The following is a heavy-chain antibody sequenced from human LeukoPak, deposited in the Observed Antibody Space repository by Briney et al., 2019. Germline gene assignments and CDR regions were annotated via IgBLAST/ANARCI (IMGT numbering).Heavy chain of an antibody. Sequence: SETLSLTCAVYGGSFSAYYWSWIRQPPGKGLEWIGYIYYSGSTNYNPSFKSRVAISVDTSKNQFSLKLSSVTAADTAVYYCATWGIAVAGTFDYWGQGTLVTVST. CDR1: GGSFSAYY. J-gene: IGHJ4*02. D-gene: IGHD6-19*01. CDR2: IYYSGST. CDR3: ATWGIAVAGTFDY. V-gene: IGHV4-59*08.